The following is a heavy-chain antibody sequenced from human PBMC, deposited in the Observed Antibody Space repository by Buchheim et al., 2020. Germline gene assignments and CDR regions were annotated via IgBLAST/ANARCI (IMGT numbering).Heavy chain of an antibody. CDR3: ARERGQLWLLEAFDI. J-gene: IGHJ3*02. CDR1: GFTFSRYW. V-gene: IGHV3-7*01. Sequence: EVQLVESGGGLVQPGGSLRLSCAASGFTFSRYWMSWVRQAPGKGLEWVANIKQDGSEKYYVDSVKGRFTISRDNAKNSLYLQMNSLRAEDTAVYYCARERGQLWLLEAFDIWGQGT. CDR2: IKQDGSEK. D-gene: IGHD5-18*01.